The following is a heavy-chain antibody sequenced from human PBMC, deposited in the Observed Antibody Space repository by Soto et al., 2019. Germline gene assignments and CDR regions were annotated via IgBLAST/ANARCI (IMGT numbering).Heavy chain of an antibody. Sequence: GGSLRLSCAASGFTFISYSMNWVRQAPGKGLEWVSYISSSSSTIYYADSVKGRFTISRDNAKNSLYLQMNSLRAEDTAVYYCARAIPTRIDRDTRRQQSLFAISS. V-gene: IGHV3-48*01. CDR3: ARAIPTRIDRDT. CDR2: ISSSSSTI. J-gene: IGHJ5*02. D-gene: IGHD2-15*01. CDR1: GFTFISYS.